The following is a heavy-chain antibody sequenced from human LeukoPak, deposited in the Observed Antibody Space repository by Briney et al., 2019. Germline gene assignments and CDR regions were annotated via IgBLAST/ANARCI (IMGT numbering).Heavy chain of an antibody. V-gene: IGHV3-7*01. CDR1: GFTFSSFW. Sequence: GGSHRLSCAASGFTFSSFWMGWVRQAPGKGLEWVATIKQDGSEKYSVDSVKGRFTISRDNAKNSLYLQMNSLRAEDTAVYFCARDTSSAWYGLIDYWGQGSLVTVSS. J-gene: IGHJ4*02. CDR3: ARDTSSAWYGLIDY. CDR2: IKQDGSEK. D-gene: IGHD6-19*01.